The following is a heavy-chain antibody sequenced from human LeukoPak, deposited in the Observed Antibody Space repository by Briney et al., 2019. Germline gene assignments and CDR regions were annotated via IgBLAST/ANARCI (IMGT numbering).Heavy chain of an antibody. CDR2: INPDSGGT. D-gene: IGHD2/OR15-2a*01. V-gene: IGHV1-2*02. Sequence: ASVKVSCKASGYAFAGYYLHWVRQAPGQGLEWMGWINPDSGGTKYAQNFQGRVTMTRDTSISTAYMELSGLRSDDTAVYFCARANLLRAPFDTWGQGTMVTVSS. CDR3: ARANLLRAPFDT. CDR1: GYAFAGYY. J-gene: IGHJ3*02.